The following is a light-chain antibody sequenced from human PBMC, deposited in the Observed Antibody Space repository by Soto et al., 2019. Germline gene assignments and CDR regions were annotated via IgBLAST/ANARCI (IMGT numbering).Light chain of an antibody. CDR2: SNN. CDR1: SSNIGSNT. Sequence: QSVLTQPPSASGTPGQRVTISCSGSSSNIGSNTVNWYQQIPGTAPKLFIYSNNQRPSGVPDRFSGSKSGTSASLAISGLQSEDEADYYCAAWDASLNGYVFGTGTKLTVL. J-gene: IGLJ1*01. CDR3: AAWDASLNGYV. V-gene: IGLV1-44*01.